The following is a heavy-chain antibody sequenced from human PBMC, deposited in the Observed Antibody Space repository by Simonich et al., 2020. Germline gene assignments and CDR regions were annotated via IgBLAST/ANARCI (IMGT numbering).Heavy chain of an antibody. CDR3: ARHDRWLQFYFDY. Sequence: QVQLQESGPGLVKPSETLSLTCTVSGGSISIYYWSWIRQPPGKGLEWIGYIHYSGRPNYNPSLKGRVTISVDTSKNQFSLKLSSVTAADTAVYYCARHDRWLQFYFDYWGQGTLVTVSS. J-gene: IGHJ4*02. CDR2: IHYSGRP. D-gene: IGHD5-12*01. V-gene: IGHV4-59*08. CDR1: GGSISIYY.